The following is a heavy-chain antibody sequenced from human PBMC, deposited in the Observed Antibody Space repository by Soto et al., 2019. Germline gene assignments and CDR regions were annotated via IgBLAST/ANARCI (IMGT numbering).Heavy chain of an antibody. V-gene: IGHV4-59*01. CDR2: IYYSGST. CDR1: GGSISSYY. J-gene: IGHJ4*02. CDR3: AREVSTAYFDY. Sequence: SETLSLTCTVSGGSISSYYWSWIRQPPGKGLEWIGYIYYSGSTNYNPSLKSRVTISVDTSKNQFSLKLSSVTAADTAVYYCAREVSTAYFDYWGQGTLVTVSS. D-gene: IGHD1-1*01.